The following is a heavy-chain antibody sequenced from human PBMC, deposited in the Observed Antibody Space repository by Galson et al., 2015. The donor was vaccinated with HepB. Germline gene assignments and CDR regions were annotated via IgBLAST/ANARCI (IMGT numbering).Heavy chain of an antibody. CDR2: ISDSESGDGT. V-gene: IGHV3-23*01. D-gene: IGHD2-21*01. J-gene: IGHJ3*02. CDR3: AKSRTTVIHDAFAM. CDR1: GYTFATFA. Sequence: SLRLSCAASGYTFATFAMSWVRQAPGKGLEWVSGISDSESGDGTYYVDSVKGRFTISRDSSKNTVYLQMNSLTADDTAVYYCAKSRTTVIHDAFAMWGQGTMVTVSS.